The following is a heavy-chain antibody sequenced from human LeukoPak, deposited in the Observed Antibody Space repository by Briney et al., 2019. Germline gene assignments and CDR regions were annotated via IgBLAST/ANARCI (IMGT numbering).Heavy chain of an antibody. CDR3: ATHWGTKAFDI. J-gene: IGHJ3*02. D-gene: IGHD7-27*01. CDR2: INPNSGGT. V-gene: IGHV1-2*06. CDR1: GYTFTGYY. Sequence: ASVKVSCKASGYTFTGYYMHWVRQAPGQGLEWMGRINPNSGGTNYAQKFQGRVTMTRDTSISTAYMGLSRLRSDDTAVYYCATHWGTKAFDIWGQGTMVTVSS.